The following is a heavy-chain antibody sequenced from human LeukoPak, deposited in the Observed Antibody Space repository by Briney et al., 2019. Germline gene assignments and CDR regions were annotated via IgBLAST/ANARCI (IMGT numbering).Heavy chain of an antibody. V-gene: IGHV3-64*01. CDR1: GFTFSSYA. CDR3: ARTYCSSTSCYYGGMDV. CDR2: ISSNGGST. J-gene: IGHJ6*02. Sequence: PGGSLRLSCAASGFTFSSYAMHWVRQAPGKGLEYVSAISSNGGSTYYSNSVKGRFTISRDNSKNTLYLQMGSLRAEDMAVYYCARTYCSSTSCYYGGMDVWGQGTTVTVSS. D-gene: IGHD2-2*01.